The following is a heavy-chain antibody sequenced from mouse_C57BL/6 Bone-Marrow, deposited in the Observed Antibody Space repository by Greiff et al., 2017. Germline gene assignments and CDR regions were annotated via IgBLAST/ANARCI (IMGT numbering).Heavy chain of an antibody. CDR1: GYTFTSYW. CDR3: ARYYYGSSYWYFDV. CDR2: IHPNSGST. V-gene: IGHV1-64*01. D-gene: IGHD1-1*01. Sequence: QVQLQQPGAELVKPGASVKLSCKASGYTFTSYWMHWVKQRPGQGLEWIGMIHPNSGSTNYNEKFKSKATLTVDKSSSTAYMQLSSLTSEDSAVYYCARYYYGSSYWYFDVWCTGTTVTVSS. J-gene: IGHJ1*03.